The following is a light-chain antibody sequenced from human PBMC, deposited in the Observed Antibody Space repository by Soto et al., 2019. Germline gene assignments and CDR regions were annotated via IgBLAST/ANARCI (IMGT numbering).Light chain of an antibody. J-gene: IGKJ2*01. CDR2: AAS. Sequence: DIQMTQSPSSLSASVGDRVTITCRASQSIVTYLNWYLQKPGKAPKLLIYAASNLQSGVPSRFSGSGSGTDFTLTISSLQPEDFATYYCQQLNAYPYTFGQGTQLEIK. CDR3: QQLNAYPYT. V-gene: IGKV1-39*01. CDR1: QSIVTY.